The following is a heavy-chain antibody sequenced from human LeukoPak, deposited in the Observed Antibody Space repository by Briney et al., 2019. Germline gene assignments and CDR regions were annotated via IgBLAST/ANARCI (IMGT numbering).Heavy chain of an antibody. CDR2: INTNTGNP. J-gene: IGHJ5*02. D-gene: IGHD3-10*01. CDR1: GYTFTSYA. V-gene: IGHV7-4-1*02. Sequence: ASVKVSCKASGYTFTSYAMNWVRQAPGQGLEWMGWINTNTGNPTYAQGFTGRFVFSLDTSVSTAYLQISSLKAEDTAVYYCGLSVVRGVSDPWGQGTLVTVSS. CDR3: GLSVVRGVSDP.